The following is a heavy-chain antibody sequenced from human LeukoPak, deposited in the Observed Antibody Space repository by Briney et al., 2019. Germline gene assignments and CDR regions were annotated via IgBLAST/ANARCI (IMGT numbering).Heavy chain of an antibody. J-gene: IGHJ4*02. Sequence: SETLSLTCTVSGYSISTGYYWDWIRQPPGKGLEWIGTFYHGGSTYYNPSLKSRVTISVDTSKNQFSLKLSSVTAADTAVYYCATDYGDYAAFDYWGQGTLVTVSS. D-gene: IGHD4-17*01. CDR2: FYHGGST. V-gene: IGHV4-38-2*02. CDR3: ATDYGDYAAFDY. CDR1: GYSISTGYY.